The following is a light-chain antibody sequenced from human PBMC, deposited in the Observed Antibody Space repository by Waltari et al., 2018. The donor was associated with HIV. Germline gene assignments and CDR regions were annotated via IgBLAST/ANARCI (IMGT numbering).Light chain of an antibody. CDR3: QSYDSSLSGWV. J-gene: IGLJ3*02. V-gene: IGLV1-40*01. CDR2: GNN. Sequence: QSVLTQPPSVSGAPGQRVTISCPGSSSNIRAGYDVHRYQQLPGTAPKLLIYGNNNRPSGVPDRFSGSKSGTSASLAITGLQAEDEADYYCQSYDSSLSGWVFGGGTKLTVL. CDR1: SSNIRAGYD.